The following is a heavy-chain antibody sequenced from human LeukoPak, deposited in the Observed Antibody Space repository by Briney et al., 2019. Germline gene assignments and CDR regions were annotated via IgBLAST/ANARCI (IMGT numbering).Heavy chain of an antibody. Sequence: RAGGSLRLSCAASGFAFTAYLIHWVRQPPGKGLEWVAVMSSDGNAIFYADSVRGRFTISRDNSKNTLYLQVNSLRVEDTAVYYWGREGEHYYDRSASFDYWGQGTLVTVSS. CDR1: GFAFTAYL. V-gene: IGHV3-30-3*01. CDR2: MSSDGNAI. CDR3: GREGEHYYDRSASFDY. D-gene: IGHD3-22*01. J-gene: IGHJ4*02.